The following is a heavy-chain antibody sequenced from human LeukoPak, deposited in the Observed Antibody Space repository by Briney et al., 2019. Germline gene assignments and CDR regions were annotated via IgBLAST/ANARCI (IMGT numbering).Heavy chain of an antibody. CDR2: ISWNSGTI. CDR3: ARVPEQRIAAAGEFDY. Sequence: PGGSLRLSCAASGFTFDDYAMHWVRQAPGKGLEWVSGISWNSGTIYYADSVKGRFTISRDNAKNSLYLQMNSLRAEDTAVYYCARVPEQRIAAAGEFDYWGQGTLVTVSS. CDR1: GFTFDDYA. V-gene: IGHV3-9*01. D-gene: IGHD6-13*01. J-gene: IGHJ4*02.